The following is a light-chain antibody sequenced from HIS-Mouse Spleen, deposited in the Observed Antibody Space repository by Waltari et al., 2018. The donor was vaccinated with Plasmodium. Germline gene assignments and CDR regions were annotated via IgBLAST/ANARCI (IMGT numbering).Light chain of an antibody. V-gene: IGLV2-23*03. CDR3: CSYAGSSTFV. CDR1: SSDVWRYNL. J-gene: IGLJ3*02. CDR2: EGS. Sequence: QSALTQPASVSGSPAQSITIPCTGTSSDVWRYNLISWYQQHPDKAPKLIIYEGSKRPSGVSNRVSGSKSGNTASLTISGLQAEDEADYYCCSYAGSSTFVFGGGTKLTVL.